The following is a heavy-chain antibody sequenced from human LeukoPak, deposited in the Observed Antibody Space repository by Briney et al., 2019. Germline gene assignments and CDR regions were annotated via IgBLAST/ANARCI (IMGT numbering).Heavy chain of an antibody. J-gene: IGHJ6*03. V-gene: IGHV4-61*02. Sequence: PSQTLSLTCTVSGGSISSGSYYWSWIRQPAGKGLEWIGRIYTSGSTNYNPSLKSRVTVSVDTSKNQFSLKVSSVTAADTAVYYCARAGPYDSSGYYYKYYYYMDVWGKGTTVTISS. CDR1: GGSISSGSYY. CDR3: ARAGPYDSSGYYYKYYYYMDV. CDR2: IYTSGST. D-gene: IGHD3-22*01.